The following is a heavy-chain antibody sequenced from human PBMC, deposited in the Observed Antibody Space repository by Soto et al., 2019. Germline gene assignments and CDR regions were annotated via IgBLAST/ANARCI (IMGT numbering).Heavy chain of an antibody. CDR3: ARSSSDSSGYYYVSYYYYGMDV. CDR1: GGSISSSSYY. V-gene: IGHV4-39*01. CDR2: IYYSGST. J-gene: IGHJ6*02. Sequence: QLQLQESGPGLVKPSETLSLTCTVSGGSISSSSYYWGWIRQPPGKGLEWIGSIYYSGSTYYNPCYQRRVTISVDTSKNHVSLKLSSVTAADTAVYYCARSSSDSSGYYYVSYYYYGMDVWGQGTTVTVSS. D-gene: IGHD3-22*01.